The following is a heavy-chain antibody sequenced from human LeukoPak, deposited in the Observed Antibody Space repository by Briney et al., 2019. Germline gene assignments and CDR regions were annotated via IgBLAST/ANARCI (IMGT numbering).Heavy chain of an antibody. CDR1: DGSINGYY. CDR2: IDYSGST. V-gene: IGHV4-59*01. Sequence: SETLSLTCTVSDGSINGYYWTWIRQPPGKGLEWIGYIDYSGSTNYNPSLKSRVTISVDTSKNQFSLKLSSVTAADTAVYYCARDRATSTLVGATGYFDYWGQGTLVTVSS. D-gene: IGHD1-26*01. J-gene: IGHJ4*02. CDR3: ARDRATSTLVGATGYFDY.